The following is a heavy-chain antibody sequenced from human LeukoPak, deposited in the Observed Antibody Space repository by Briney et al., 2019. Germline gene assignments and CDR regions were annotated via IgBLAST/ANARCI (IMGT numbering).Heavy chain of an antibody. CDR1: GFTFSTFG. CDR2: ISYDGRNK. CDR3: ATPYEGYYFDY. V-gene: IGHV3-30*03. J-gene: IGHJ4*02. D-gene: IGHD2-21*01. Sequence: GGSLRLSCTASGFTFSTFGIHWVRQAPGKGLEWVAAISYDGRNKYYADSVKGRFTLSRDNSKNTLYLQMNSLSTEDTAVYYCATPYEGYYFDYWGQGTLVTVSS.